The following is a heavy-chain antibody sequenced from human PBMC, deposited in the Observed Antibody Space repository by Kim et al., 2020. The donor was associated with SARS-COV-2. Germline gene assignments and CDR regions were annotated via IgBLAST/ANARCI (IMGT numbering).Heavy chain of an antibody. V-gene: IGHV3-9*01. CDR3: AKDILKQQLAHYYYYYGMDV. D-gene: IGHD6-13*01. Sequence: RITISRDNAKNSLYLQMNSLRAEDTALYYCAKDILKQQLAHYYYYYGMDVWGQGTTVTVSS. J-gene: IGHJ6*02.